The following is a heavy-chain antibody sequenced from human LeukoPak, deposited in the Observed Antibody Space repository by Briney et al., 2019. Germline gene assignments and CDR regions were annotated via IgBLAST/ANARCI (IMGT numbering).Heavy chain of an antibody. Sequence: ASVKVSCKASGETFTTYYIHWVRQAPGQGLEWMGVIHPDDANTVYARKFQGRVTMTRDMSTSTIYMELSSLRSEDTAVYYCAGHLPDDYSLDSWGQGTLVTVSS. D-gene: IGHD4-11*01. V-gene: IGHV1-46*01. CDR2: IHPDDANT. CDR1: GETFTTYY. J-gene: IGHJ4*02. CDR3: AGHLPDDYSLDS.